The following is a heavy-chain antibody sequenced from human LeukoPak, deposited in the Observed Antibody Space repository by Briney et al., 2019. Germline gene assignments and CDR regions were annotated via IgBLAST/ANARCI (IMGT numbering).Heavy chain of an antibody. CDR3: ARESSSWYGGTGYYFDY. Sequence: ASVKVSCKASGYTFTNYGISWVQQAPGQGLEWMGWISAYNGNTSYEQKLQGRVTMTTDTSTSTAYMELRSLRSDDTAVYYCARESSSWYGGTGYYFDYWGQGTLVTVSS. CDR2: ISAYNGNT. D-gene: IGHD6-13*01. CDR1: GYTFTNYG. V-gene: IGHV1-18*01. J-gene: IGHJ4*02.